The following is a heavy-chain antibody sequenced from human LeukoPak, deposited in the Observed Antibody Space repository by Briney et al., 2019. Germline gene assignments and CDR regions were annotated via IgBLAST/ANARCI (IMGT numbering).Heavy chain of an antibody. CDR3: ARGYYGMDV. Sequence: GSLRLSCAASGFTFSDYYMSWIRQAPGKGLVWVSRLNSDGSTTSYADSVKGRFTISRDNAKNTLYVQMNSLRDEDTAVYYCARGYYGMDVWGQGTTVTVSS. CDR2: LNSDGSTT. CDR1: GFTFSDYY. V-gene: IGHV3-74*01. J-gene: IGHJ6*02.